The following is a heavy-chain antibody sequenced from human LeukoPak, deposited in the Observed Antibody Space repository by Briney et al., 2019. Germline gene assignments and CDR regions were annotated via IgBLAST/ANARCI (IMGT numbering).Heavy chain of an antibody. Sequence: PGGALRLSYAASGFTFSNAWMSWVRQAPGKGLEWVGRIKSKTDGGTTDYAAPMKGRFTISRDDSKNTLYLQMNGLKTEDTAVYYCTEAYCGGDCYWGQGTLLTVSS. J-gene: IGHJ4*02. CDR2: IKSKTDGGTT. V-gene: IGHV3-15*01. CDR1: GFTFSNAW. D-gene: IGHD2-21*01. CDR3: TEAYCGGDCY.